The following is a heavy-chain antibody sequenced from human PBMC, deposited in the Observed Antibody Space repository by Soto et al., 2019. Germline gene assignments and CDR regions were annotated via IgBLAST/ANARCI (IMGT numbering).Heavy chain of an antibody. J-gene: IGHJ4*02. D-gene: IGHD5-12*01. CDR2: IYHSGST. CDR3: ARRLVATETFDY. V-gene: IGHV4-30-2*01. CDR1: GGSISSGGYS. Sequence: PSETLSLTCAVSGGSISSGGYSWSWIRQPPGKGLEWIGYIYHSGSTYYNPSLKSRVTISVDRSKNQFSLTVTSVTAADTAVYYCARRLVATETFDYWGQATLVTVSS.